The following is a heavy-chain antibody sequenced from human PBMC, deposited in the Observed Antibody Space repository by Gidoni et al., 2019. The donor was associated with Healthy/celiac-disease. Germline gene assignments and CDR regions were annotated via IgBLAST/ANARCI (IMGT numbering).Heavy chain of an antibody. D-gene: IGHD6-6*01. CDR3: ARGLSSSPRTFDY. Sequence: QVQLVQSGAEVKKPGASVKVSCKAYAYTFTSYYMHWVRQAPGQGLEWMGIINPSGGSTTYAQNFRGRVTMTSDTSTSTVHMEVSSLRSEDTAVYYCARGLSSSPRTFDYWGQGTLVTVSS. CDR1: AYTFTSYY. J-gene: IGHJ4*02. CDR2: INPSGGST. V-gene: IGHV1-46*03.